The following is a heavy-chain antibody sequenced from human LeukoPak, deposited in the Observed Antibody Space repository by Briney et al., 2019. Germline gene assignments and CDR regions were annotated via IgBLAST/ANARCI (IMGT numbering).Heavy chain of an antibody. V-gene: IGHV3-23*01. CDR3: AKEPATRWLATFDY. Sequence: GGSLRLSCAASGFTFSSYAMSWVRQAPGKGLEWVSIIRGGGDYTYYADSVKGRFTISRDESKNTLYLQMNSLRVEDTAVYYCAKEPATRWLATFDYWGQGTLVTVSS. CDR2: IRGGGDYT. CDR1: GFTFSSYA. D-gene: IGHD5-24*01. J-gene: IGHJ4*02.